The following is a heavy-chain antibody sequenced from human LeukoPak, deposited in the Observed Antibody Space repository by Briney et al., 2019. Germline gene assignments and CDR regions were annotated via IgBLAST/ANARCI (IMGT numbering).Heavy chain of an antibody. CDR2: LGSSSRSI. J-gene: IGHJ4*02. V-gene: IGHV3-21*01. D-gene: IGHD1-1*01. CDR3: AKDTNWDADTPS. CDR1: GFTLSNYA. Sequence: GGSLRLSCAASGFTLSNYAMNWVRQAPGKGLEWVSSLGSSSRSIYYAHSVKGRFTISRDNAKNSLYLQMNSLRAEDTAVYYCAKDTNWDADTPSWGQGTLVTVSS.